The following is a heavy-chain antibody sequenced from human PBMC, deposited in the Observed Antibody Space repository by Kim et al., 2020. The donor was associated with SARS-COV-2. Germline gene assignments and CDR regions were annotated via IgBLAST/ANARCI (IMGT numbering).Heavy chain of an antibody. CDR2: LSDTGGST. CDR1: GFTFSSYA. CDR3: AKGAALRELSGY. V-gene: IGHV3-23*01. D-gene: IGHD3-16*02. Sequence: GGSLRLSCTTSGFTFSSYAMTWVLQAPGKGLEWVSSLSDTGGSTYYADSVKGRFTVSRDNAKNTLYLQMNTLGAEDTALYYCAKGAALRELSGYWGQGILVTVSS. J-gene: IGHJ4*02.